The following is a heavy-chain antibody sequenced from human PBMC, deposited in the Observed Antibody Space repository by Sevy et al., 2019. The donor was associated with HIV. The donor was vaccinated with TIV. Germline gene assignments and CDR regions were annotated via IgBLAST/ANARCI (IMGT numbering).Heavy chain of an antibody. D-gene: IGHD1-1*01. CDR3: VRGITNDDVFDF. Sequence: GGSLRLSCAASGFTFSSYSMNWVRQAPGKGLEWVSSISSSSSYIYYADSVKGRFTISGDNAKNSLYLQMTSRRAEDTAVYYCVRGITNDDVFDFWGQGTMVTVSS. V-gene: IGHV3-21*01. CDR1: GFTFSSYS. CDR2: ISSSSSYI. J-gene: IGHJ3*01.